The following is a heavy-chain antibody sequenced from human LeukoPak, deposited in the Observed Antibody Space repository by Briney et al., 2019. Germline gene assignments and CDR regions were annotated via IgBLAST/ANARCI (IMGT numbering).Heavy chain of an antibody. CDR1: GYTFTSYG. J-gene: IGHJ4*02. V-gene: IGHV1-18*01. CDR3: ATVASPGYSSGWYGY. CDR2: ISAYNGNT. D-gene: IGHD6-19*01. Sequence: ASVKVSCKASGYTFTSYGISWVRQAPGQGLEWMGWISAYNGNTNYAQKFQGRVTMTEDTSTDTAYMELSSLRSEDTAVYYCATVASPGYSSGWYGYWGQGTLVTVSS.